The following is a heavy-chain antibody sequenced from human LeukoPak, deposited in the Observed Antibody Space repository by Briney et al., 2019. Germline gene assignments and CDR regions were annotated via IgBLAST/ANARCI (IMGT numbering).Heavy chain of an antibody. CDR1: GFTFSNAW. D-gene: IGHD6-6*01. V-gene: IGHV3-15*01. J-gene: IGHJ4*02. CDR3: TTGTYYSSSSGTDY. CDR2: IKSKTDGGTT. Sequence: GGSLRLSCAASGFTFSNAWMSWVRQAPGKGLEWVGRIKSKTDGGTTDYAAPVKGRFTISRHDSKNTLYLQMNSLKTEDTAVYYCTTGTYYSSSSGTDYWGQGTLVTVSS.